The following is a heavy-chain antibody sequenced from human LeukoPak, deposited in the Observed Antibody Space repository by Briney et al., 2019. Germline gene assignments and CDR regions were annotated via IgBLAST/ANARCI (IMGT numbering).Heavy chain of an antibody. Sequence: SETLSLTCAVYGGSFSGYYWSWIRQPPGKGLEWIGYIYYSGSTYYNPSLKSRVTISVDTSKNQFSLKLSSVTAADTAVYYCARLSGSYWAYFDYWGQGTLVTVSS. CDR1: GGSFSGYY. D-gene: IGHD1-26*01. CDR3: ARLSGSYWAYFDY. V-gene: IGHV4-30-4*08. CDR2: IYYSGST. J-gene: IGHJ4*02.